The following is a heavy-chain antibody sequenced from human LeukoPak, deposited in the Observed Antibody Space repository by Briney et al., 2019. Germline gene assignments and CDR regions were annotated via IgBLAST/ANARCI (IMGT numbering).Heavy chain of an antibody. CDR3: ATNAVSSRGIRARYYYYMDV. CDR2: ISSSGSTI. D-gene: IGHD6-13*01. Sequence: GGSLRLSCAASGFTFSDYYMSWIRQAPGKGLEWVSYISSSGSTIYYADSVKGRFTISRDNAKNSLYLQMNSLRAEDTAVYYCATNAVSSRGIRARYYYYMDVWGKGTTVTVSS. V-gene: IGHV3-11*04. CDR1: GFTFSDYY. J-gene: IGHJ6*03.